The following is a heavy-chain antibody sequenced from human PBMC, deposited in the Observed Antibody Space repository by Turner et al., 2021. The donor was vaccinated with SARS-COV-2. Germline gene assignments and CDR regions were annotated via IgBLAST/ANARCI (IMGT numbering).Heavy chain of an antibody. CDR2: FDPEDGET. D-gene: IGHD4-4*01. CDR3: ATAPGMTTTGWFDP. V-gene: IGHV1-24*01. Sequence: QVQLVQSGAEVKKPGASVKVSCKVSGYTLIELSMHWVRQAPGKGLEWMGGFDPEDGETIYAQKFQGRVTMTEDTSTDTAYMELSGLRSDDTAVYYCATAPGMTTTGWFDPWGQGTLVTVSS. CDR1: GYTLIELS. J-gene: IGHJ5*02.